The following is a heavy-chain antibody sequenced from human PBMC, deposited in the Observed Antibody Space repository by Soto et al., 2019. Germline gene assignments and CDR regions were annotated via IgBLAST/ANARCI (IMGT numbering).Heavy chain of an antibody. CDR3: AKDRIVMIRGVMNYYGMDV. CDR1: GFTFSNYG. V-gene: IGHV3-30*18. CDR2: ILYDGSDK. D-gene: IGHD3-10*01. J-gene: IGHJ6*02. Sequence: QVQLVESGGGVVQPGRSLRLSCAASGFTFSNYGMHWVRQAPGKGLEWVAFILYDGSDKYFADSVKGRFTISRDNSKNTLDLQMNSLRAEDTAVYYCAKDRIVMIRGVMNYYGMDVWGQATTVTVSS.